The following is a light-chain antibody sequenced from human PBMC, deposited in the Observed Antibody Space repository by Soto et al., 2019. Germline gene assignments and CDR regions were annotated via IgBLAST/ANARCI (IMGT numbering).Light chain of an antibody. CDR3: AAWDDSLNGYV. Sequence: QSVLTQPPAASGAPGQGVAFSCSGSSSNIGGNTVNWYQQLPGTAPKLLIYTNNQRPSGVPDRFSGSKSGTSAALAISGRQSDDEADYYCAAWDDSLNGYVFGTGTKLTVL. CDR1: SSNIGGNT. V-gene: IGLV1-44*01. J-gene: IGLJ1*01. CDR2: TNN.